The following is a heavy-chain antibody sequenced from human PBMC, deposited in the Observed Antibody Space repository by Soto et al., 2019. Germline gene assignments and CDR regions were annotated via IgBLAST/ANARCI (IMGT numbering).Heavy chain of an antibody. J-gene: IGHJ6*02. Sequence: GASVKLSCKASGFAFTSSAVQWVRQARGQRLEWIGWIVVGSGNTNYAQKFQERVTITRDMSTSTAYMELSSLRSEDTAVYYCAADYEERNWNPRYYYYGMDVWGQGTTVTVSS. CDR3: AADYEERNWNPRYYYYGMDV. V-gene: IGHV1-58*01. D-gene: IGHD1-1*01. CDR2: IVVGSGNT. CDR1: GFAFTSSA.